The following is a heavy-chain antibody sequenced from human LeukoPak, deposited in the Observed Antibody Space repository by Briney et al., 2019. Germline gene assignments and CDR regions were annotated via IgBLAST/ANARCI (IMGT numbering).Heavy chain of an antibody. D-gene: IGHD4-17*01. CDR1: ADSFSSHY. CDR3: ARDLVTVTKGFDI. J-gene: IGHJ3*02. CDR2: ISYIGNT. Sequence: PSETLFLTCAVSADSFSSHYWTWIRQSPGKGLEWIGYISYIGNTNYNPSLKSRVTISIDTSKNQFSLKLRSVTAADTAVYYCARDLVTVTKGFDIWGQGTMVSVSS. V-gene: IGHV4-59*11.